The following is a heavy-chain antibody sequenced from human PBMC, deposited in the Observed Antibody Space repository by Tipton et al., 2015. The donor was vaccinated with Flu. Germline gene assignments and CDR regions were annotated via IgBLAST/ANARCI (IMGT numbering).Heavy chain of an antibody. J-gene: IGHJ3*02. CDR3: ARDSRIWFGASFDI. V-gene: IGHV3-53*01. CDR1: GFRLSDNY. D-gene: IGHD3-10*01. Sequence: AVSGFRLSDNYVSWVRQAPGKGLEWVALTHMDGNGYYADSVKGRFTISRDNSKNTLFLQMNSLRAEDTAVYFCARDSRIWFGASFDIWGQGTMVTVSS. CDR2: THMDGNG.